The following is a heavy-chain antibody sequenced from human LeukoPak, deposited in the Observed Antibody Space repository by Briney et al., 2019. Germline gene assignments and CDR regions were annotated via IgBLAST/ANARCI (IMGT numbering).Heavy chain of an antibody. CDR2: IYYSGST. CDR3: ARGPPEYDFWSGYSEY. J-gene: IGHJ4*02. CDR1: GGSISSYY. Sequence: SETLSLTCTVAGGSISSYYWSWVRQPPGKGLEWIGYIYYSGSTNYNPSLKSRVTISVDTSKNQFSLKVSSVTAADTAVYYCARGPPEYDFWSGYSEYWGQGTLVTVSS. D-gene: IGHD3-3*01. V-gene: IGHV4-59*12.